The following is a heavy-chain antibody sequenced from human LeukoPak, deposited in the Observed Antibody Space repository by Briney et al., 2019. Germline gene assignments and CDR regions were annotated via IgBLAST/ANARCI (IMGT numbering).Heavy chain of an antibody. CDR3: ARRPFDWLSC. D-gene: IGHD3-9*01. Sequence: GGSLRLSCAASGFTFSRYWMSWVRQAPGKGLEWVSVIYSGGSTYYADSVKGRFTISRDNSKNTLYLQMNSLRAEDTAVYYCARRPFDWLSCWGQGTLVTVSS. J-gene: IGHJ4*02. CDR1: GFTFSRYW. V-gene: IGHV3-53*01. CDR2: IYSGGST.